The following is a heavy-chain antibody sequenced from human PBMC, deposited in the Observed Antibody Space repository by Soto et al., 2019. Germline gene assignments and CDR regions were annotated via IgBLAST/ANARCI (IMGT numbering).Heavy chain of an antibody. D-gene: IGHD4-4*01. J-gene: IGHJ4*02. CDR3: ARELQGLYYFDF. V-gene: IGHV1-3*01. Sequence: GASVKVSCKTSGYTFTSYAIHWLRQAPGQRLEWMGWINADNGDTKYSQKFSGRVTITRDTSANTAFMELSSLRSEGTAMYYCARELQGLYYFDFWGQGTLVTVSS. CDR1: GYTFTSYA. CDR2: INADNGDT.